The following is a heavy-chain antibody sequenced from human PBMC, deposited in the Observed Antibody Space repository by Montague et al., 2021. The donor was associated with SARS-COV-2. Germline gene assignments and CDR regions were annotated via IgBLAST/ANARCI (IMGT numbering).Heavy chain of an antibody. CDR3: AKDWDYYDSSGYIDY. V-gene: IGHV3-9*01. J-gene: IGHJ4*02. D-gene: IGHD3-22*01. CDR2: ISWNSGSI. Sequence: SLRLSCAASGFTFGDYAMHWVRQAPGKGLEWVSGISWNSGSIDYADSVKGRFTISRDNAKNSLYLQMNSLRAEDTALYYCAKDWDYYDSSGYIDYWGQGTLVTVSS. CDR1: GFTFGDYA.